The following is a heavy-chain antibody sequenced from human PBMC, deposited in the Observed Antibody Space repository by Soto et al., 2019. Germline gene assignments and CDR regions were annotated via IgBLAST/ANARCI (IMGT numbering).Heavy chain of an antibody. Sequence: GGSLRLSCAASGFTFSSYSMNWVRQAPGKGLEWVSSISSSSSYIYYADSVKGRFTISRDNAKNSLYLQMNSLRAEDTAVYYCARGSERSSQTDSSSWYRGFNYYYYMDVWGKGTTVTVSS. V-gene: IGHV3-21*01. J-gene: IGHJ6*03. CDR1: GFTFSSYS. CDR3: ARGSERSSQTDSSSWYRGFNYYYYMDV. CDR2: ISSSSSYI. D-gene: IGHD6-13*01.